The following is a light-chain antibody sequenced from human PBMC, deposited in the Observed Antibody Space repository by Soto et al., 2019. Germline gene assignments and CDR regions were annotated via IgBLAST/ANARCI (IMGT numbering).Light chain of an antibody. Sequence: QSVLTRPPSVSGAPGQRVTISCTGSSSNIGAAYAVHWYQQLPGTAPKLLIYGNSNRPSGVPDRFSGSKSGTSASLAITGLQAEDEADYYCHSYDISLSASVFGGGTKLTVL. CDR2: GNS. CDR1: SSNIGAAYA. CDR3: HSYDISLSASV. J-gene: IGLJ3*02. V-gene: IGLV1-40*01.